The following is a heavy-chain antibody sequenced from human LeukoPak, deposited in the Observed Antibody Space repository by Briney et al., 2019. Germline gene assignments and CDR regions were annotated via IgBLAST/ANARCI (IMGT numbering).Heavy chain of an antibody. D-gene: IGHD4-17*01. Sequence: ASVKVSCKASGGTFSSYAISWVRQAPGQGLEWMGGIIPIFGTANYAQKFQGRVTITADESTSTAYMELSSLRSEDTAVYYCARTTAYGDYGYYFDYWGQGTLVTVSS. J-gene: IGHJ4*02. CDR3: ARTTAYGDYGYYFDY. CDR2: IIPIFGTA. V-gene: IGHV1-69*13. CDR1: GGTFSSYA.